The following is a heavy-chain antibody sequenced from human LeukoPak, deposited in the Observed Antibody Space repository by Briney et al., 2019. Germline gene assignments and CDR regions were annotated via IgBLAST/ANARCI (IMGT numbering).Heavy chain of an antibody. CDR1: GFIFSNFW. CDR2: INQDGRTK. V-gene: IGHV3-7*01. CDR3: ARAHNWAYDL. D-gene: IGHD5-12*01. Sequence: GGSLGLSCAASGFIFSNFWMTWVRQAPGKGLEWVATINQDGRTKTYVDSVKGRLTISRDNTKNSLFLQMSSLRAEDTAVYYCARAHNWAYDLWGQGTLVTVSS. J-gene: IGHJ4*02.